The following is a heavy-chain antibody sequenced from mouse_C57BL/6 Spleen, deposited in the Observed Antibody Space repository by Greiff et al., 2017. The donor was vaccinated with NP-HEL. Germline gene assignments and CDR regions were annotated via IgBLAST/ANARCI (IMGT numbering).Heavy chain of an antibody. J-gene: IGHJ2*01. Sequence: EVKLMESGGGLVQPGGSMKLSCAASGFTFSDAWMDWVRQSPEKGLEWVAEIRNKANNHATYYAESVKGRFTISRDDSKSSVYLQMNSLRAEDTGIYYCTRIYYDYDGGYYFDYWGQGTTLTVSS. V-gene: IGHV6-6*01. D-gene: IGHD2-4*01. CDR1: GFTFSDAW. CDR2: IRNKANNHAT. CDR3: TRIYYDYDGGYYFDY.